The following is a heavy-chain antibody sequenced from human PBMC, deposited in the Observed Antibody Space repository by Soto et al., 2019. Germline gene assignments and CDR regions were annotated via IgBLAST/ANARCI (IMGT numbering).Heavy chain of an antibody. V-gene: IGHV3-74*01. J-gene: IGHJ6*03. CDR3: ARGDCVGGTCYSLAGSFYSYMDV. CDR2: INSDGSVS. D-gene: IGHD2-15*01. CDR1: GFTFSNYW. Sequence: EVQLVESGGGLVQPGGSLRLSCVASGFTFSNYWMYWVRQAPGEGLVWVSRINSDGSVSSYADSVKGRLTISRDNVKNTLYLQMDSLRAEDTAVYYCARGDCVGGTCYSLAGSFYSYMDVWGKGTTVTVFS.